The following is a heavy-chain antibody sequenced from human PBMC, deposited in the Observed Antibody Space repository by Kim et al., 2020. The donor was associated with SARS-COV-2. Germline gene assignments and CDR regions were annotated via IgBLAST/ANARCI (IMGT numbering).Heavy chain of an antibody. CDR2: IKQDGSEK. CDR1: GFTFSSYW. D-gene: IGHD4-4*01. CDR3: ARARVSDSNSAYGLDI. V-gene: IGHV3-7*03. Sequence: GGSLRLSCAASGFTFSSYWMSWVRQAPGKGLEWVANIKQDGSEKYYVDSVKGRFTISRDNAKNSLYLQMNSLRAEDTAVYYCARARVSDSNSAYGLDIWGQGTLVTVSS. J-gene: IGHJ3*02.